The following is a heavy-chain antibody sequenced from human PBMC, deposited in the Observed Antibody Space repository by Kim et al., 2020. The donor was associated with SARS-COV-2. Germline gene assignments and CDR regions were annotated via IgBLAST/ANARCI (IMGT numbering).Heavy chain of an antibody. V-gene: IGHV3-21*01. CDR1: GFTFSSYS. CDR2: ISSSSSYI. D-gene: IGHD4-17*01. Sequence: GGSLRLSCAASGFTFSSYSMNWVRQAPGKGLEWVSSISSSSSYIYYADSVKGRFTISRDNAKNSLYLQMNSLRAEDTAVYYCATRGPHDYGDYGRWGQGTLVTVSS. J-gene: IGHJ4*02. CDR3: ATRGPHDYGDYGR.